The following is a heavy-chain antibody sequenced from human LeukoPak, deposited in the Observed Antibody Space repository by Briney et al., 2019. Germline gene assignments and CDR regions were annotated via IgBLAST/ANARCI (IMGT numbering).Heavy chain of an antibody. J-gene: IGHJ4*02. CDR1: GGSISSYY. Sequence: SETLSLTCSVSGGSISSYYWSWIRQPPGKGLEWIGYSFFSGSTNYNPSLKSRVTISLDTSKNQFSLRLNSVTAADTAVYYCARGGLSSGWYGWGQGTLVTVSS. V-gene: IGHV4-59*01. CDR2: SFFSGST. D-gene: IGHD6-19*01. CDR3: ARGGLSSGWYG.